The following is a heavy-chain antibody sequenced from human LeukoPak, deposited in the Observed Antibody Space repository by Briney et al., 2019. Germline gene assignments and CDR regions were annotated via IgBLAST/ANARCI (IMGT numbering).Heavy chain of an antibody. CDR2: INHSGST. V-gene: IGHV4-34*01. Sequence: PSETLSLTCAVYGGSFSGYYWSWIRQPPGKGLEWIGEINHSGSTNYNPSPKSRVTISVDTSKNQFSLKLSSVTAADTAVYYCARSHLGAGIATFDQWGQGTLVTISS. D-gene: IGHD6-13*01. CDR3: ARSHLGAGIATFDQ. J-gene: IGHJ4*02. CDR1: GGSFSGYY.